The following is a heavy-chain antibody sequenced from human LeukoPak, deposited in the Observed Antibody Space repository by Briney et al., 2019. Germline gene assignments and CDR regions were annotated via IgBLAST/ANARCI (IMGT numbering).Heavy chain of an antibody. CDR2: IESDGSEK. D-gene: IGHD6-13*01. CDR1: GFSLRSYW. CDR3: AGCMRWVSGY. J-gene: IGHJ4*02. V-gene: IGHV3-7*03. Sequence: GGSLRLSCADSGFSLRSYWMSCVRQAPGKGLEWVANIESDGSEKNYADSVKGRFTISRDNAKNSLYLQMDSLRAEDTDVYSCAGCMRWVSGYWGQGTLVTVSS.